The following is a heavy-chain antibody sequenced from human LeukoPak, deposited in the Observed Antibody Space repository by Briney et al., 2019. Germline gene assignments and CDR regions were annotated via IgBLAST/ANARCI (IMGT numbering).Heavy chain of an antibody. D-gene: IGHD5-18*01. J-gene: IGHJ4*02. Sequence: SETLSLTCTVSGGSISSRSYYWGWIRQPPGKGLEWIGNIYYSGSTYYNPSLKSPVTISVDTSKNQFSLRLSSVTAADTAVYFCARGQKYRYGYTVTELGSGYFDYWGQGTLVTVSS. CDR1: GGSISSRSYY. CDR3: ARGQKYRYGYTVTELGSGYFDY. V-gene: IGHV4-39*07. CDR2: IYYSGST.